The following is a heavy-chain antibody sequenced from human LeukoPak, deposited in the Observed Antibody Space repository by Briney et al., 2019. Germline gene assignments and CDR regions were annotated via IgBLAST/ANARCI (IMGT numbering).Heavy chain of an antibody. Sequence: GGSLRLSCAASGFTFSNAWMNWVRQAPGKGLEWIGRIKSKTDGGTADYAAPVKGRFTISRDDSKNTLYLQMNSLRAEDTAVYYCAKDGGSSSGWYGALDIWGQGTMVTVSS. CDR1: GFTFSNAW. V-gene: IGHV3-15*01. CDR2: IKSKTDGGTA. J-gene: IGHJ3*02. D-gene: IGHD6-19*01. CDR3: AKDGGSSSGWYGALDI.